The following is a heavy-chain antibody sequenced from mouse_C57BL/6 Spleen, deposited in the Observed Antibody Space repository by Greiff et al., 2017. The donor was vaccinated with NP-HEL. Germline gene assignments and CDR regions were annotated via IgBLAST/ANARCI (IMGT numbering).Heavy chain of an antibody. CDR2: ISSGSSTI. V-gene: IGHV5-17*01. CDR3: ARDLRGAMDY. J-gene: IGHJ4*01. CDR1: GFTFSDYG. Sequence: DVMLVESGGGLVKPGGSLKLSCAASGFTFSDYGMHWVRQAPEKGLEWVAYISSGSSTIYYADTVKGRFTISRDNAKNTLFLQMTSLRSEDTAMYYCARDLRGAMDYWGQGTSVTVSS.